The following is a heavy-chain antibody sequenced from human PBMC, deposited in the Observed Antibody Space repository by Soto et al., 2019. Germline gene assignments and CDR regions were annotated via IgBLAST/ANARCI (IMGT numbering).Heavy chain of an antibody. D-gene: IGHD4-17*01. CDR2: INHSGST. V-gene: IGHV4-34*01. J-gene: IGHJ4*02. Sequence: SETLSLTCAVYGGSFSGYYWSWIRQPPGKGLEWIGEINHSGSTNYNPSLKSRVTISVDTSKNQFSLKLSSVTAADTAVYYCARIPTVTTPPLDYWGQGTLVTVSS. CDR3: ARIPTVTTPPLDY. CDR1: GGSFSGYY.